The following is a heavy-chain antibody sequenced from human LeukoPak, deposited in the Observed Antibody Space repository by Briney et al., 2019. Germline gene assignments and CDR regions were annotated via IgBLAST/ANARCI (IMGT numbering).Heavy chain of an antibody. V-gene: IGHV1-2*06. CDR2: INPNSGGT. Sequence: GASVKVSCKASGYTFTGYYMHWVRQAPGQGLEWMGRINPNSGGTNYAQKFQGRVTMTRDTSISTAYMELSRLRSDDTAVYYCARVRASVYSPVTSLYYFDYWGQGTLVTVSS. CDR1: GYTFTGYY. CDR3: ARVRASVYSPVTSLYYFDY. J-gene: IGHJ4*02. D-gene: IGHD3-10*01.